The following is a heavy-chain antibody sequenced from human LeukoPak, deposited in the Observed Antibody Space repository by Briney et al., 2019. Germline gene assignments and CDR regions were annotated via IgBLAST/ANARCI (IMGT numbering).Heavy chain of an antibody. V-gene: IGHV3-9*01. CDR3: AKDLYSSAARAYYYAMDV. Sequence: GGSLRLSCAASGFTFDDYAMHWVRQAPGKGLEWVSGISWYSGTIGYADSVKGRFTISRDNAKNSLYLQMNSLRAEDTALYYCAKDLYSSAARAYYYAMDVWGQGTTVTVSS. CDR2: ISWYSGTI. CDR1: GFTFDDYA. J-gene: IGHJ6*02. D-gene: IGHD6-19*01.